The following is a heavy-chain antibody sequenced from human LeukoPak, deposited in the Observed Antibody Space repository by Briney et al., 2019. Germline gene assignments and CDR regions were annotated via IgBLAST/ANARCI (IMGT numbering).Heavy chain of an antibody. CDR2: INHSGST. CDR3: ARKGSDTWYTYWFAP. V-gene: IGHV4-34*01. Sequence: SETLSLTCAVYGGSFSGYYWSWIRQPPGKGLEWIGEINHSGSTNYNPSLKSRVTISVDTSKNQFSLKLSSVTAADTAVYYCARKGSDTWYTYWFAPWGQGTLVTVSS. D-gene: IGHD6-13*01. J-gene: IGHJ5*02. CDR1: GGSFSGYY.